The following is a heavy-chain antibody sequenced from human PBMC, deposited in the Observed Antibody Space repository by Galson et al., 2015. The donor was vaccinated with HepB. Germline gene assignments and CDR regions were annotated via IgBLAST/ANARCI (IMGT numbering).Heavy chain of an antibody. CDR3: AIDWYGSGGY. CDR2: INPTSGGT. Sequence: SVKVSCKASGYAFTGYYIHWVRQAPGQGLEWMGRINPTSGGTNYAQKFLGRVTMTRDTSGSTAYIELRRPRSDDTAVYYCAIDWYGSGGYWGQGTLVTVSS. V-gene: IGHV1-2*06. D-gene: IGHD3-10*01. CDR1: GYAFTGYY. J-gene: IGHJ4*02.